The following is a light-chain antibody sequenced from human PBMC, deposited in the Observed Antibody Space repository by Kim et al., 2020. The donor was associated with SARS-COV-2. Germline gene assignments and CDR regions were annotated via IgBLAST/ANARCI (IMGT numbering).Light chain of an antibody. J-gene: IGKJ5*01. CDR3: LQHNTYPIT. CDR2: GAS. CDR1: QDIRKY. V-gene: IGKV1-17*01. Sequence: ASGGYKGPLPVRARQDIRKYLGWYQQNPGRAPKRLIYGASSLQRGVPSRFSGSGSGNEFTLTISRLQPEDFANYFCLQHNTYPITFGQGTRVEI.